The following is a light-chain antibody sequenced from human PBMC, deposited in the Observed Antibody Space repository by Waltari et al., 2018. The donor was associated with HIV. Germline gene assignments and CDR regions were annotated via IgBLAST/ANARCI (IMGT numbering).Light chain of an antibody. Sequence: QAVVTQEPSVTVSPGGPVILNCTSATGPVNICHYANWFQHRPVQAPRPIIYSSIRRHSITPESTSASRVDDRASLILSPGWPEDEAVYYCMLFVRSSDLVGGGTKLTVL. CDR1: TGPVNICHY. CDR3: MLFVRSSDL. V-gene: IGLV7-43*01. CDR2: SSI. J-gene: IGLJ2*01.